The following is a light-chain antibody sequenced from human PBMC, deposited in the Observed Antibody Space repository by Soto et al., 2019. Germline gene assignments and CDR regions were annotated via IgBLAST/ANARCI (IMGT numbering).Light chain of an antibody. CDR1: SSDVGAYNL. CDR3: CSYAGSRTFV. Sequence: QSALTQPASVSGSPEQSITISCTGTSSDVGAYNLVSWYQQHPGKAPRLIIYEDSKRPSGISPRFSGSKSDNTASLTISGLRAEDEAHYHCCSYAGSRTFVFGGGIKVTVL. J-gene: IGLJ3*02. V-gene: IGLV2-23*01. CDR2: EDS.